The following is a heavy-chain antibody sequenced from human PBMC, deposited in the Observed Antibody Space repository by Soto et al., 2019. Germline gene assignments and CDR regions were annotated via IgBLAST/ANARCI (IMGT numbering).Heavy chain of an antibody. J-gene: IGHJ6*02. CDR1: GYTFTSYG. V-gene: IGHV1-18*01. CDR3: ARFSGGSYNTYYFYYGMDV. Sequence: GASVKVSCKASGYTFTSYGISWVRQAPGQGLDWMGWISAYNGNTKYAQDLQGRVTMTTDTSTSTAYMELRSLRSDDTAVYYCARFSGGSYNTYYFYYGMDVWGRGTTVTRLL. CDR2: ISAYNGNT. D-gene: IGHD2-15*01.